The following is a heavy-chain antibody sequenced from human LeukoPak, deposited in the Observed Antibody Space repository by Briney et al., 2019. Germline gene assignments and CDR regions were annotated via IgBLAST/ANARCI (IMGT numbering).Heavy chain of an antibody. CDR2: ISGSGGST. D-gene: IGHD1-1*01. Sequence: GGSLRLSCAASGFTFSSYAMSWVRQAPGKGLEWVSAISGSGGSTYYADSVKGRFTISRDNSKNTLYLQKNSLRAEDTAVYYCASKYNWNPRAAFDIWGQGTMVTVSS. CDR1: GFTFSSYA. V-gene: IGHV3-23*01. CDR3: ASKYNWNPRAAFDI. J-gene: IGHJ3*02.